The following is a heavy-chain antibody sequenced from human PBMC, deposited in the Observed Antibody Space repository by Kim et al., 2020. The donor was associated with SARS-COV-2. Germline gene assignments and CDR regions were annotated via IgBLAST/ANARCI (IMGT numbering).Heavy chain of an antibody. CDR1: GFMFSGSA. V-gene: IGHV3-73*01. CDR2: ISSKDRSYAT. CDR3: TCLNGGTYFDY. J-gene: IGHJ4*02. Sequence: GGSLRLSCAASGFMFSGSAMHWVRQASGKGLEFVGRISSKDRSYATAYGSSVKGRFTISRDDSKNTAYLQMNSLKTEDTAVYYCTCLNGGTYFDYWGQGTLVTVS. D-gene: IGHD3-16*01.